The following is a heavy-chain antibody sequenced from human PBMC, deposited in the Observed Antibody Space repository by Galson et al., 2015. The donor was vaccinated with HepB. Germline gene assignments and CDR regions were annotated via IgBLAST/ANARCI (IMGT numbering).Heavy chain of an antibody. J-gene: IGHJ4*02. V-gene: IGHV3-11*06. CDR2: ISSGSADS. CDR1: GFTFSDYY. D-gene: IGHD1-1*01. CDR3: ARVDCIWNDAGFDN. Sequence: SLRLSCAASGFTFSDYYMSWIRQAPGKGLQWISYISSGSADSQYADSVRGRFTISRDNARNSLSLQMNSLRVEDTALYYCARVDCIWNDAGFDNWGQGTLVPVSS.